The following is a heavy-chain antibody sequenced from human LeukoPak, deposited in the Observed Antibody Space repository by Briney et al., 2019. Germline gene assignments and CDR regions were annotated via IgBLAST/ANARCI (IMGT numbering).Heavy chain of an antibody. CDR2: ISSSGSTI. V-gene: IGHV3-11*01. CDR3: ARDKWFGELLSEPFDY. Sequence: GSLRLSCAASGFTFSDYYMGWIRQAPGRGLEWVSYISSSGSTIYYADSVKGRFTISRDNAKNSLYLQMNSLRAEDTAVYYCARDKWFGELLSEPFDYWGQGTLVTVSS. D-gene: IGHD3-10*01. J-gene: IGHJ4*02. CDR1: GFTFSDYY.